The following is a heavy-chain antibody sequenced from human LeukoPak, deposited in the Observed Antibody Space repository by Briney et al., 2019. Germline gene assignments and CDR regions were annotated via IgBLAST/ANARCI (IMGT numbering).Heavy chain of an antibody. D-gene: IGHD3-10*01. CDR3: ARGLIRGAMGLDY. J-gene: IGHJ4*02. V-gene: IGHV4-39*01. CDR2: IYYSGST. CDR1: GGPISSSSYH. Sequence: SETLSLTCTVSGGPISSSSYHWGWIRQPPGKGLEWIGSIYYSGSTYYNPSLKSRVTISVDTSKNQFSLKLSSVTAADTAVYYCARGLIRGAMGLDYWGQGTLVTVSS.